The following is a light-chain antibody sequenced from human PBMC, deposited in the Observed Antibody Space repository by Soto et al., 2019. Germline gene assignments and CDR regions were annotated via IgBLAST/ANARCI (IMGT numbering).Light chain of an antibody. J-gene: IGKJ4*02. CDR1: HTVSTNY. CDR3: QQYSDSPLT. V-gene: IGKV3-20*01. Sequence: EIVLTQSPGTLSLSPGERATLSCRASHTVSTNYLAWFQHNPGQSPRLLIYGASSRATGIPDRFSGSWSGTEFTLTINGLEPEDFAVFFCQQYSDSPLTFGGGTMAEIK. CDR2: GAS.